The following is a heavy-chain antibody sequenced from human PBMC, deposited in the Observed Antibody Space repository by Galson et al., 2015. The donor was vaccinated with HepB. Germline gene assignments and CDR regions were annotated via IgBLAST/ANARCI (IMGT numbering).Heavy chain of an antibody. CDR1: GFTFDGYA. V-gene: IGHV3-9*01. J-gene: IGHJ4*02. Sequence: SLRLSCAASGFTFDGYAMHWVRQAPGKGLEWVSGISWDSGSIGYADSLKGRFTISRDNAKNSLYLQMNSLRAEDTALYYCAKPADYDSSGFAYSGQGTLATVSS. CDR2: ISWDSGSI. CDR3: AKPADYDSSGFAY. D-gene: IGHD3-22*01.